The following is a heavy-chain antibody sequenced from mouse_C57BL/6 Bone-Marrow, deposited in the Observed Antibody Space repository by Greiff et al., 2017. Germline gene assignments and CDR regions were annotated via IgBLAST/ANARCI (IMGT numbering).Heavy chain of an antibody. Sequence: EVKVEESGGGLVQPGGSLKLSCAASGFTFSDYGMAWVRQAPRKGPEWVAFISNLAYSIYYADTVTGRFTISRENAKNTLYLEMSSLRSEDTAMYYCAKGDWFAYWGQGTLVTVSA. CDR2: ISNLAYSI. CDR1: GFTFSDYG. J-gene: IGHJ3*01. V-gene: IGHV5-15*04. CDR3: AKGDWFAY.